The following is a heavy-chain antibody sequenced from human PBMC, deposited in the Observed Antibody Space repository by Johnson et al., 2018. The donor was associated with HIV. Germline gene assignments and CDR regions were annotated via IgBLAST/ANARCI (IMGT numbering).Heavy chain of an antibody. J-gene: IGHJ3*02. D-gene: IGHD3-10*01. CDR1: GFTFSSYW. CDR2: MYSGGST. Sequence: VQLVESGGGLVQPGGSLRLSCAASGFTFSSYWMSWVRQAPGKGLEWVSVMYSGGSTYYADSVKGRFTISRDNSKNTLYLQMNSLRAEDTAVYYCARGHMVRGVTHAFDIWGQGTMVTVSS. CDR3: ARGHMVRGVTHAFDI. V-gene: IGHV3-66*01.